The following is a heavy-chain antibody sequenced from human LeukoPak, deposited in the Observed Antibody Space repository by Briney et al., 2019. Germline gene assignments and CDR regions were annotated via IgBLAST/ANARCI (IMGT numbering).Heavy chain of an antibody. V-gene: IGHV3-7*03. J-gene: IGHJ3*02. D-gene: IGHD3-16*01. CDR2: IKQDGSEK. CDR1: GFTFRSYG. CDR3: ARDWGGDAFDI. Sequence: GGSLRLSCAVSGFTFRSYGMNWVRQAPGKGLEWVANIKQDGSEKYYVDSVKGRFTISRDNAKNSPYLQMNSLRAEDTAVYYCARDWGGDAFDIWGQGTMVTVSS.